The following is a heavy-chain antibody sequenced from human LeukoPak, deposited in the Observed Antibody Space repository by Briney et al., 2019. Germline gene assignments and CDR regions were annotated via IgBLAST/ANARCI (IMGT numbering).Heavy chain of an antibody. D-gene: IGHD1-26*01. CDR3: ARDSFSGSSLDY. CDR2: INWDGGST. V-gene: IGHV3-20*04. J-gene: IGHJ4*02. Sequence: GGSLRLSCAASGFTFDEYGMSWVRQAPGKGLEWVSSINWDGGSTAYADSVQGRFTISRDNAKNSLHLQMKSLRAEDTALYYCARDSFSGSSLDYWGQGTLDTVSS. CDR1: GFTFDEYG.